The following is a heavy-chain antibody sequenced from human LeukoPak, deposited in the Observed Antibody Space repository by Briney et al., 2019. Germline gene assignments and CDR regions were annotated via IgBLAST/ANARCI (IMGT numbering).Heavy chain of an antibody. Sequence: ASVKVSCKASGYTFTSYDINWVRQATGQGLEWMGWMNPNSGNTGYAQKFQGRVTMTRDTSISTAYMELSSLRSEDTAVYYCARINYGDYRYGMDVWGQGTTVTVSS. CDR3: ARINYGDYRYGMDV. V-gene: IGHV1-8*01. CDR1: GYTFTSYD. D-gene: IGHD4-17*01. J-gene: IGHJ6*02. CDR2: MNPNSGNT.